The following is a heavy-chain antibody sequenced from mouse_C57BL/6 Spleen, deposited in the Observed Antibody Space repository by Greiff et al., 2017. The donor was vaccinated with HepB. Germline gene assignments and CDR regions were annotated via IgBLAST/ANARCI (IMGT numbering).Heavy chain of an antibody. CDR2: IYPSDSET. Sequence: QVHVKQPGAELVRPGSSVKLSCKASGYTFTSYWMDWVKQRPGQGLEWIGNIYPSDSETHYNQKFKDKATLTVDKSSSTAYMQLSSLTSEDSAVYYCARSGGSGNYWGQGTTLTVSS. CDR1: GYTFTSYW. V-gene: IGHV1-61*01. D-gene: IGHD3-1*01. CDR3: ARSGGSGNY. J-gene: IGHJ2*01.